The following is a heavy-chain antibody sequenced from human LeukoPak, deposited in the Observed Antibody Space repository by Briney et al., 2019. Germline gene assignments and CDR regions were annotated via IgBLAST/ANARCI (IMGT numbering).Heavy chain of an antibody. J-gene: IGHJ4*02. CDR2: INHSGST. CDR3: ARFLAYYYGSGSYSPGYDY. D-gene: IGHD3-10*01. Sequence: PSETLSLTCAVYGGSFSGYYWSWIRQPPGKGLEWIGEINHSGSTNYNPSLKSRVTISVDTSKNQFSLKLSSVTAADTAVYYCARFLAYYYGSGSYSPGYDYWGQGTLVTVSS. CDR1: GGSFSGYY. V-gene: IGHV4-34*01.